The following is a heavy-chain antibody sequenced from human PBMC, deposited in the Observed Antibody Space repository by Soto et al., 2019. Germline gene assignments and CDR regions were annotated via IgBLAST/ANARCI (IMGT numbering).Heavy chain of an antibody. Sequence: SETLSVTCAVYGGSFSGYYWSWIRQPPGKGLEWIGEINHSGSTNYNPSLKNRVTISVDTSKNQFSLKLSSVTAADTAVYYCARGSSVFGVVIITRKPSFYYWGQGTLVTVSS. J-gene: IGHJ4*02. CDR2: INHSGST. CDR3: ARGSSVFGVVIITRKPSFYY. V-gene: IGHV4-34*01. CDR1: GGSFSGYY. D-gene: IGHD3-3*01.